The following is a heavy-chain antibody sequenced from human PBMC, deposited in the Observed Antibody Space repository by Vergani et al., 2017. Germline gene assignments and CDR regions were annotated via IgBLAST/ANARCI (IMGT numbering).Heavy chain of an antibody. Sequence: QVQLQESGPGLVKPSQTLSLTCTVSGGSISSGSYYWSWIRQPAGKGLEWIGRIYTSGSTNYNPSLKSRVTISVDTSKNQFSLKLSSVTAADTAVYYCAREEGGDAFDIWGQGTMVTVSS. CDR1: GGSISSGSYY. CDR2: IYTSGST. CDR3: AREEGGDAFDI. D-gene: IGHD3-16*01. V-gene: IGHV4-61*02. J-gene: IGHJ3*02.